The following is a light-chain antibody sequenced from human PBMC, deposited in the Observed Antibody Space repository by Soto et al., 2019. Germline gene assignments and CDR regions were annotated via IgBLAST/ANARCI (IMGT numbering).Light chain of an antibody. Sequence: QAASVSGSPGQSITISCTGTSSDVGGYNYVSWYQQHPGKAPKLMIYDVSNRPSGVSNRFSGSKSGNTASLTISGLQAEDEADYYCSSYTSSSPLVFGGGTKLTVL. CDR2: DVS. V-gene: IGLV2-14*01. J-gene: IGLJ2*01. CDR3: SSYTSSSPLV. CDR1: SSDVGGYNY.